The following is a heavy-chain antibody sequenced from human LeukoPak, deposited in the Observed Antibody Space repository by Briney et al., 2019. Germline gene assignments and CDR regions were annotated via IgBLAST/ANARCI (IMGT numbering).Heavy chain of an antibody. D-gene: IGHD2-15*01. CDR3: ARDLYCSGGSCLYFDY. Sequence: PGGSLRLSCAASGFTFSSYGMHWVRQAPGKGLEWVAVMYYDGISKYYVDSVKGRFTISRDNSMNTLYLQMNSLRAEDTAVYFCARDLYCSGGSCLYFDYWGQGTLVTVSS. CDR1: GFTFSSYG. J-gene: IGHJ4*02. CDR2: MYYDGISK. V-gene: IGHV3-33*01.